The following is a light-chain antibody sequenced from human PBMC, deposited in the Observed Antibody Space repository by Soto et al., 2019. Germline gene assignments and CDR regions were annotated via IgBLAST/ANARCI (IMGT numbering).Light chain of an antibody. Sequence: DIQMTQSPSTLSASVGDRVTITCRASQSIRSWLAWYQQKPGKAPKLLIYDASNLESGVPSRFSGSGSGTEFTPPISSLQPDDFASYYCQQYHSYSVTFGQGTKVEIK. CDR2: DAS. V-gene: IGKV1-5*01. CDR3: QQYHSYSVT. CDR1: QSIRSW. J-gene: IGKJ1*01.